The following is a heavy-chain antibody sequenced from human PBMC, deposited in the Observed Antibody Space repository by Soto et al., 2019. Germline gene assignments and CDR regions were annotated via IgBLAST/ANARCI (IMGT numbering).Heavy chain of an antibody. CDR3: APLPPRIVVTLRPIPS. D-gene: IGHD2-21*01. CDR1: GDSISSTHW. Sequence: QVQLRQSGPRLARPSGTLSLTCVVSGDSISSTHWWTWVRQTPGTGLEWIGEVYHTGSTKYNPSLTSRITISLAKSNTQFSLNLTSLTAAYTAVYYCAPLPPRIVVTLRPIPSGGQGTQVTVSS. J-gene: IGHJ4*02. CDR2: VYHTGST. V-gene: IGHV4-4*02.